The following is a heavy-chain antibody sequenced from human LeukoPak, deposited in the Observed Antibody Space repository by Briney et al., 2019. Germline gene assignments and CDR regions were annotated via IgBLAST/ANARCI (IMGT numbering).Heavy chain of an antibody. V-gene: IGHV3-33*01. CDR1: GFTFSSYG. J-gene: IGHJ3*01. Sequence: GGSLRLSCAASGFTFSSYGMHWVRQAPGKGLEWVAVIWYDGSNKYYADSVKGRFTISRDNSKNTLYLQMNSLRAEDTAVYYCARDLPRGTLDVWGQGTMVVVSS. D-gene: IGHD1-1*01. CDR2: IWYDGSNK. CDR3: ARDLPRGTLDV.